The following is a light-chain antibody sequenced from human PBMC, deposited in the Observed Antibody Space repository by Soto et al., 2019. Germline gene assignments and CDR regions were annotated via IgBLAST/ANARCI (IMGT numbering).Light chain of an antibody. CDR2: DAS. CDR3: QQYSSYST. Sequence: DIQMTPSPSSLSASVGDRVNITCRASQSISNWLAWYQQKPGKAPKLLIYDASTLESGVSSRFSGGGFGTDFTLTISSLQPDDFATYYCQQYSSYSTFGQGTKVDIK. J-gene: IGKJ1*01. CDR1: QSISNW. V-gene: IGKV1-5*01.